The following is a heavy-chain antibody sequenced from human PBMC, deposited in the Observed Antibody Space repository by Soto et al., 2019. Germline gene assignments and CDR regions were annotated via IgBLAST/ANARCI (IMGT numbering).Heavy chain of an antibody. CDR3: ARDTGYSGYDKRCYYYGMDV. CDR2: INPNSGGT. D-gene: IGHD5-12*01. V-gene: IGHV1-2*02. Sequence: ASVKVSCKASGYTFTGYYIHWGREAPGQGLEWMGWINPNSGGTNYAQKFQGRVTMTRDTSISTAYMELSRLRSDDTAVYYCARDTGYSGYDKRCYYYGMDVWGQGTTVTVSS. J-gene: IGHJ6*02. CDR1: GYTFTGYY.